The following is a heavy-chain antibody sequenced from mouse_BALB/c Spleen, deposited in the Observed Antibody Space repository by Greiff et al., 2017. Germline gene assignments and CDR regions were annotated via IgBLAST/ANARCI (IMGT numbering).Heavy chain of an antibody. D-gene: IGHD1-1*01. Sequence: VQLQQSGPELVKPGASVKMSCKASGYTFTSYVMHWVKQKPGQGLEWIGYINPYNDGTKYNEKFKGKATLTSDKSSSTAYMELSSLTSEDSAVYYCARYYYGSSYLYYAMDYWGQGTSVTVSS. CDR1: GYTFTSYV. CDR2: INPYNDGT. J-gene: IGHJ4*01. V-gene: IGHV1-14*01. CDR3: ARYYYGSSYLYYAMDY.